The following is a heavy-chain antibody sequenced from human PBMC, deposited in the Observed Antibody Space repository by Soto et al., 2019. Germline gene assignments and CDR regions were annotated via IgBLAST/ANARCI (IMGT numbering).Heavy chain of an antibody. CDR1: GGSISSYY. V-gene: IGHV4-59*08. CDR3: ARTYCSGGSCYYDY. CDR2: IYYSGST. J-gene: IGHJ4*02. Sequence: SETLSLTCTVSGGSISSYYWSWIRQPPGKGLEWIGYIYYSGSTNYNPSLKSRVTISVDTSKNQFSLKLSSVTAADTAVYYCARTYCSGGSCYYDYWGQGTLVTVSS. D-gene: IGHD2-15*01.